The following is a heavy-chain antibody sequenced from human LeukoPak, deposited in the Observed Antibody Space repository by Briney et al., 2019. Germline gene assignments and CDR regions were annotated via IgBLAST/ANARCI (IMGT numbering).Heavy chain of an antibody. CDR2: INTDETIT. CDR1: GFTFSSDW. J-gene: IGHJ4*02. CDR3: AKDLKWFGEFLFDY. Sequence: PGGSLRLSCAASGFTFSSDWMHWVRQTPGKGLGCVSRINTDETITTYADSVKGRVTISRDNAKNTLYLQINSLRAEDTAVYYCAKDLKWFGEFLFDYWGQGPLLPLPS. V-gene: IGHV3-74*01. D-gene: IGHD3-10*01.